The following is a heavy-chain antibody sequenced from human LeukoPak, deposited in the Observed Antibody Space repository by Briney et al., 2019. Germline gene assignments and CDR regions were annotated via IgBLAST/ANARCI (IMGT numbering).Heavy chain of an antibody. CDR2: INPNSGGT. CDR3: AREGYSSSPGVDY. Sequence: ASVKVSCKASGYTFTGYYMHWVRQAPGQELEWMGWINPNSGGTNYAQKFQGRVTMTRDTSISTAYMELSRLRSDDTAVYYCAREGYSSSPGVDYWGQGTLVTVSS. V-gene: IGHV1-2*02. J-gene: IGHJ4*02. D-gene: IGHD6-6*01. CDR1: GYTFTGYY.